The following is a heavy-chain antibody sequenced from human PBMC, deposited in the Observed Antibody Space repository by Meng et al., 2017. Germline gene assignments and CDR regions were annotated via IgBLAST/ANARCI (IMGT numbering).Heavy chain of an antibody. CDR1: GGSISSSHW. V-gene: IGHV4-4*02. Sequence: VEPEESGPGQVKRAGTLSLTCADTGGSISSSHWGRWVRQPPGKGLEWIGEIYHSGSTNYNPSLKRRVTISVDKSKNQFSLKLSSVTAADTAVYYCARDRGAVAGTNFDYWGQGTLVTVSS. D-gene: IGHD6-19*01. CDR2: IYHSGST. J-gene: IGHJ4*02. CDR3: ARDRGAVAGTNFDY.